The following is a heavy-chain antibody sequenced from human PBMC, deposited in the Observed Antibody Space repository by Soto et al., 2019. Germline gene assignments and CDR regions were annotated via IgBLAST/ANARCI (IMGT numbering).Heavy chain of an antibody. CDR1: NGSISNDKFF. CDR3: ARDSTMTSAWRGWDV. Sequence: QVQLQESGPRLVKPSQTLSLTCTVSNGSISNDKFFWSWVRQRPGKGLEWIGYIYHSGSTYYNPSLQSRLTISIDTSKSQFSLKLTSVTAADTAVYYCARDSTMTSAWRGWDVWGQGTTVTVSS. V-gene: IGHV4-31*03. D-gene: IGHD5-12*01. J-gene: IGHJ6*02. CDR2: IYHSGST.